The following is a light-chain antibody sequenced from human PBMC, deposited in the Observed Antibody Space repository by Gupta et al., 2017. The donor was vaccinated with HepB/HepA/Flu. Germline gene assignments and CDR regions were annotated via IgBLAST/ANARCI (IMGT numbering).Light chain of an antibody. Sequence: EIVLTQSPGTLSLSPGERATLSCRASRSVSSSYLAWYQQKPGQAPRLLIYGASSRATGIPDRFSGSGSGTDFTLTISRLEPEDFAVYYCQHYGSSPWTFGQGTKVEIK. J-gene: IGKJ1*01. V-gene: IGKV3-20*01. CDR2: GAS. CDR3: QHYGSSPWT. CDR1: RSVSSSY.